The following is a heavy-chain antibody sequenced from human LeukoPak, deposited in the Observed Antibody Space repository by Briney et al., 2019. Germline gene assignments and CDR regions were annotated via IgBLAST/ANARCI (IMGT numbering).Heavy chain of an antibody. V-gene: IGHV4-59*01. J-gene: IGHJ6*02. Sequence: SETLSLTCTVSGGSISSYYWSWIRQPPGKGLEWIGYIYYSGSTNYNPSLKSRVTISVDTSKNQFSLKLSSVTAADTAVYYCARGDYYYYGMDVWGQGTTVTVSS. CDR2: IYYSGST. CDR3: ARGDYYYYGMDV. CDR1: GGSISSYY.